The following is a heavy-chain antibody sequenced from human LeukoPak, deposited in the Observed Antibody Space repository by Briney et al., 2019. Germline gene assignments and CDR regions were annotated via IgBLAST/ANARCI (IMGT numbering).Heavy chain of an antibody. CDR3: ARDLGYGGNAVDY. V-gene: IGHV3-9*01. Sequence: GGSLRLSCAASGFTFDDYAMHWVRQAPGKGLEWVSGISWNSGSIGYADSVKGRFTISRDNSKNTLYLQMNSLRAEDTAVYYCARDLGYGGNAVDYWGQGTLVTVSS. CDR1: GFTFDDYA. J-gene: IGHJ4*02. D-gene: IGHD4-23*01. CDR2: ISWNSGSI.